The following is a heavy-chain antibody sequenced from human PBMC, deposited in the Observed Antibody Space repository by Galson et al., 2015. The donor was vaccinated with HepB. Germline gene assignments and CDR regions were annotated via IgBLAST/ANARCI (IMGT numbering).Heavy chain of an antibody. D-gene: IGHD4-23*01. CDR2: IRSRSDGGAA. CDR1: GITLSNAW. V-gene: IGHV3-15*01. Sequence: LRLSCAASGITLSNAWMSWVRQAPGKGLEYVGRIRSRSDGGAADCAAPLKDRFAISRDDSENTLFLQMNSLKDDDTGVYYCTTYGGNIARGLPDSWGQGTLVTVSS. CDR3: TTYGGNIARGLPDS. J-gene: IGHJ4*02.